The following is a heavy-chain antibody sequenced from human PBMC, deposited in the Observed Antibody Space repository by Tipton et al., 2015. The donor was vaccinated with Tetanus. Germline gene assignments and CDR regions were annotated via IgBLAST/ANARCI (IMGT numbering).Heavy chain of an antibody. J-gene: IGHJ4*02. V-gene: IGHV4-61*01. D-gene: IGHD2-8*01. CDR3: ARDNNGYYIDY. Sequence: GLVKPSATLSLICSVSDGSISSGSDYWTWIRQPPGKGLEWIGYIHYSGSTNYNPSLKSRVTISVDTSKNQFSLKLSSVTAADTAVYYCARDNNGYYIDYWGQGTLVTVSS. CDR2: IHYSGST. CDR1: DGSISSGSDY.